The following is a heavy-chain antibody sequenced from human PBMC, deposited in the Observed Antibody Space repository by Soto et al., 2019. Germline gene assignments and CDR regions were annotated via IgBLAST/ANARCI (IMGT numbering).Heavy chain of an antibody. D-gene: IGHD3-3*01. V-gene: IGHV3-48*03. CDR2: ISSDVSSI. J-gene: IGHJ6*02. CDR1: GFTFSNYA. CDR3: AREVDCWGGWKNGMDV. Sequence: GGSLRLSYAASGFTFSNYAMSWVRQAPGKGLEWVSHISSDVSSIDYTDSVKGRFTISRDNARNSLSLQINSLTVEDTALYYCAREVDCWGGWKNGMDVWGQGTTVTVSS.